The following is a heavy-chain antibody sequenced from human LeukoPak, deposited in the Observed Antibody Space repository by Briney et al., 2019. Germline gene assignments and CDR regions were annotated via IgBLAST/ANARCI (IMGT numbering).Heavy chain of an antibody. CDR3: AKVGYFGSGSDFFYHYYMDV. CDR2: IRYDSSNE. CDR1: GFTFSDFG. V-gene: IGHV3-30*02. D-gene: IGHD3-10*01. Sequence: PGGSLRLSCAPSGFTFSDFGMHWVRQAPGRGLEWVAFIRYDSSNEFYADSVKGRFTISRDNSKNTLSLQMNSLRPEDTAVYYCAKVGYFGSGSDFFYHYYMDVWGNGTTVTISS. J-gene: IGHJ6*03.